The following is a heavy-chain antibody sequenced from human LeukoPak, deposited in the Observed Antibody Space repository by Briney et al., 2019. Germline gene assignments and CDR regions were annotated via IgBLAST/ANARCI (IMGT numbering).Heavy chain of an antibody. CDR3: AKDRGNYYDTRRFDP. V-gene: IGHV3-23*01. J-gene: IGHJ5*02. D-gene: IGHD3-22*01. CDR1: GFSLSSYA. Sequence: GGSLRLSCAASGFSLSSYAMSWVRQAPGKGLEWVSSISGSGGTTYYADSVKGRFTISRDNSKNMLYLQVSSLRAEDTAIYYCAKDRGNYYDTRRFDPWGQGTLVTVSS. CDR2: ISGSGGTT.